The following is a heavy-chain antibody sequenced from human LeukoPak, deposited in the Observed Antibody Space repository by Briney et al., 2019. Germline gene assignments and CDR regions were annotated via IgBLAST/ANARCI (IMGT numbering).Heavy chain of an antibody. D-gene: IGHD5-12*01. CDR2: INSDGSTI. CDR1: GFTLSSYW. J-gene: IGHJ4*02. CDR3: VRGGSGYGNFDS. Sequence: GGSLRLSCAASGFTLSSYWMHWVRQAPGKGLVWVSRINSDGSTINYADSVKGRFTISRDKARNTLYLQMNGLRAEGTAVYYCVRGGSGYGNFDSWGQGTLVTVSS. V-gene: IGHV3-74*01.